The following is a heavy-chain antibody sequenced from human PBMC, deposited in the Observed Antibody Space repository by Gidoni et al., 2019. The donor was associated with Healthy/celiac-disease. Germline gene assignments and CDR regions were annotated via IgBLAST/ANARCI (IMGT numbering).Heavy chain of an antibody. V-gene: IGHV1-18*01. CDR1: GYTCTSYG. CDR3: AGYSSSWTDYYYYGMDV. D-gene: IGHD6-13*01. J-gene: IGHJ6*02. CDR2: ISAYHGNP. Sequence: QVQLLQSGAEVKKPGASVKVSCKASGYTCTSYGISWVRQAPGQGLEWMGWISAYHGNPNYAQRLQGRVTMTTDTSTSTAYMELRSLRSDDTAVYYCAGYSSSWTDYYYYGMDVWGQGTTVTVSS.